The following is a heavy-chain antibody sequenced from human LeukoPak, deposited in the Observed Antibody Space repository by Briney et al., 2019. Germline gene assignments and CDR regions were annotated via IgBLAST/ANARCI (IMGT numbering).Heavy chain of an antibody. J-gene: IGHJ5*02. V-gene: IGHV3-30*02. D-gene: IGHD3-3*01. CDR2: IRYDGSNK. CDR1: GFTFSSYG. CDR3: AKDGAITTFVNWFDP. Sequence: GGSLRLSCAASGFTFSSYGMHWVRQAPGKGLEWVAFIRYDGSNKYYADSVKGRFTISRDNSKNTLYLQMNSLRAEDTAVYYCAKDGAITTFVNWFDPWGQGTLVTVSS.